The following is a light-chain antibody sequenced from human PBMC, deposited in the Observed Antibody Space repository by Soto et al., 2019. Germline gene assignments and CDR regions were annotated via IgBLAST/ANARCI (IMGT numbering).Light chain of an antibody. Sequence: QSALTQPASVSGSPGQSITISCTGTSSDVGSYNLVSWYQQHPGKAPKLMIYEGSKRPSGVSNRFSGSKSGNTASLTISGLRAEDEADYYCCSYTGTSTWVFGTGTKVTVL. CDR1: SSDVGSYNL. CDR3: CSYTGTSTWV. J-gene: IGLJ1*01. V-gene: IGLV2-23*01. CDR2: EGS.